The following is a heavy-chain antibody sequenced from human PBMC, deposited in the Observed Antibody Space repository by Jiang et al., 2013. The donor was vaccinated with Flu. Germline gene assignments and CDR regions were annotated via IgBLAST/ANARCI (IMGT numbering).Heavy chain of an antibody. D-gene: IGHD3-10*01. V-gene: IGHV3-23*01. Sequence: QLLESGGGLVQPGGSLRLSCVASGFTFSSFAVNWVRQAPGKGLEWVSVISASGDATYYAASVKGRFTISRDNSKNTLYLQMNSLRAEDTALYYCAKDRGSGTYENWFNPWGQGTLVTVSS. J-gene: IGHJ5*02. CDR1: GFTFSSFA. CDR3: AKDRGSGTYENWFNP. CDR2: ISASGDAT.